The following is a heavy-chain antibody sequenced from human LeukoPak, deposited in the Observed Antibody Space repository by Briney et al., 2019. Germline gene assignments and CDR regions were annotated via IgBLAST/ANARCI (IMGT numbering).Heavy chain of an antibody. D-gene: IGHD5-18*01. CDR3: AKRGAARQDYYMDV. Sequence: GASVKVSCKASGGSVSSYAMSWVRQAPGQGLEWMGRIIPIFGTANYAQKFQGRVTITADIASSTAYVELTSLTSEDTAVYFCAKRGAARQDYYMDVWGNGTTVTVSS. V-gene: IGHV1-69*06. CDR1: GGSVSSYA. J-gene: IGHJ6*03. CDR2: IIPIFGTA.